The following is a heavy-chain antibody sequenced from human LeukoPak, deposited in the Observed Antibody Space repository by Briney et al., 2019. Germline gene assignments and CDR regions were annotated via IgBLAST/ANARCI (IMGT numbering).Heavy chain of an antibody. CDR3: ATTRYSSASYSVY. D-gene: IGHD6-19*01. CDR2: SSSGGSAI. V-gene: IGHV3-11*04. Sequence: GGTLRLSCAASGFTFSDYYTSWIRQAPGKGLEWVSYSSSGGSAIYYADSVKGRFTISRDNAKNSVYLQMNSLRAEDTAVYYCATTRYSSASYSVYWGQGTLVTVSS. J-gene: IGHJ4*02. CDR1: GFTFSDYY.